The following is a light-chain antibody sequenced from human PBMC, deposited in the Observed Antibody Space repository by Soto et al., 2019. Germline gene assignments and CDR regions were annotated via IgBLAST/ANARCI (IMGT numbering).Light chain of an antibody. CDR1: SSNVGSYKL. J-gene: IGLJ1*01. V-gene: IGLV2-23*02. CDR3: CSSAGSPPYV. CDR2: EVN. Sequence: QSVLTQPASVSGSPGQSITISCTGTSSNVGSYKLVSWYQQHPGKAPKLMIFEVNKRPSGVSNRFSGSKSGNTASLTISGLKVEDEADYYCCSSAGSPPYVFAYGKKVSVL.